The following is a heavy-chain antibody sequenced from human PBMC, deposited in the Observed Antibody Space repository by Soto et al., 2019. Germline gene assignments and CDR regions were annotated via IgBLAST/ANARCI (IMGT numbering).Heavy chain of an antibody. J-gene: IGHJ4*02. D-gene: IGHD6-19*01. CDR1: GFSLSSTRLA. V-gene: IGHV2-5*02. CDR2: IYWDDDK. CDR3: AHIVVAGLGYYFDY. Sequence: QITLKESGPTLVKPTQTLTLTCTFSGFSLSSTRLAMGWIRQPPGKALGWLALIYWDDDKRYSPFLKSRLTITKDTSKNQVVLTMSNMDPVDTARYYCAHIVVAGLGYYFDYWGQGTLVTVSS.